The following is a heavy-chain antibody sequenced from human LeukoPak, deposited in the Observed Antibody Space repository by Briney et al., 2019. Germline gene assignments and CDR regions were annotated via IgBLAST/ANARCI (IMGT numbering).Heavy chain of an antibody. J-gene: IGHJ6*03. CDR1: GFTFSSYA. D-gene: IGHD1-26*01. Sequence: GGSLRLSCAASGFTFSSYAMSWVRQAPGKGLEWVSAISGSGGSTYYADSVKGRFTISRDNAKNSLYLRMNSLRAEDTALYHCARVNASSPLRWELLGYYYYMDVWGKGTTVTVSS. CDR2: ISGSGGST. V-gene: IGHV3-23*01. CDR3: ARVNASSPLRWELLGYYYYMDV.